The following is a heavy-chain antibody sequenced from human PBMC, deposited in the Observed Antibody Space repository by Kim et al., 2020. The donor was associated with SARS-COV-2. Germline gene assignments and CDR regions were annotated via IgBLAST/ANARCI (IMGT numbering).Heavy chain of an antibody. V-gene: IGHV3-23*01. CDR1: GFTFNSYA. D-gene: IGHD2-2*02. CDR2: ISGSGGST. J-gene: IGHJ4*02. Sequence: GGSLRLSCAASGFTFNSYAMSWVRQAPRKGLEWVSAISGSGGSTYYADSVKGRFTISRDNSKNTLYLQMNSLRAEDTAVYYCAKGPYYSSTSCYTVGDFDCCGQGALDSVSS. CDR3: AKGPYYSSTSCYTVGDFDC.